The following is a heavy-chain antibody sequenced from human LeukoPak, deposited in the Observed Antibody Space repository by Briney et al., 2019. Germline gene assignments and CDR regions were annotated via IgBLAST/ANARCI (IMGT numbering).Heavy chain of an antibody. CDR2: IYYSGST. V-gene: IGHV4-59*08. CDR1: GGSISSYY. D-gene: IGHD5-18*01. Sequence: SETLSLTCTVSGGSISSYYWSWSRQPPGKGLEWIGYIYYSGSTNYNPSLKSRVTISVDTSKNQFSLKLSSVTAADTAVYYCARSAAMVDYYYYGMDVWGQGTTVTVSS. J-gene: IGHJ6*02. CDR3: ARSAAMVDYYYYGMDV.